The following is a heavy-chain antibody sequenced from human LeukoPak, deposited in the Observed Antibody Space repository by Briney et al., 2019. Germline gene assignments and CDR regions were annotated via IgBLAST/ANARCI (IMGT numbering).Heavy chain of an antibody. V-gene: IGHV3-33*06. CDR3: AKDRYSNYGNWFDP. J-gene: IGHJ5*02. CDR1: GFTFSTYG. Sequence: GGSLRLSCAASGFTFSTYGMHWVRQAPGMGLEWVAVIWYDGSNKYYADSVKGRFTISRDNSKNTLYLQMNSLRAEDTAVYYCAKDRYSNYGNWFDPWGQGTLVTVFS. CDR2: IWYDGSNK. D-gene: IGHD4-11*01.